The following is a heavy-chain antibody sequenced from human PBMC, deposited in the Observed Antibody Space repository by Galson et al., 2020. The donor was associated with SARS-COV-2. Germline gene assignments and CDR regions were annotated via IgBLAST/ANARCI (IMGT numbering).Heavy chain of an antibody. CDR3: ASVYCSSTSCYDPNFDY. CDR1: GFTFSDYY. CDR2: ISSSGSTI. Sequence: GGSLRLSCAASGFTFSDYYMSWIRQAPGKGLEWVSYISSSGSTIYYADSVKGRFTISRDNAKNSLYLQMNSLRAEDTAVYYCASVYCSSTSCYDPNFDYWGQGTLVTVSS. D-gene: IGHD2-2*01. J-gene: IGHJ4*02. V-gene: IGHV3-11*01.